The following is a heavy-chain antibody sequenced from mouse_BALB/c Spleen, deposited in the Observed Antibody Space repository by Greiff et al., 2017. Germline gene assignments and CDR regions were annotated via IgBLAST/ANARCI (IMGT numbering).Heavy chain of an antibody. D-gene: IGHD1-1*01. CDR1: GFTFCSYT. V-gene: IGHV5-6-4*01. CDR3: TREGDTTVVDYYYAMDY. CDR2: ISSGGSYT. J-gene: IGHJ4*01. Sequence: DVKLQESGGGLVKPGGSLKLSCAASGFTFCSYTMSWVRQTPEKRLEWVATISSGGSYTYYPDSVKGRFTISRDNAKNTLYLQMSSLKSEDTAMYYCTREGDTTVVDYYYAMDYWGQGTSVTVSS.